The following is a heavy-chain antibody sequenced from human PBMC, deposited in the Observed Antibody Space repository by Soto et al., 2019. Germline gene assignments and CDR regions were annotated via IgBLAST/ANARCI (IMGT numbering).Heavy chain of an antibody. CDR3: ARESGYCRSTSCYRFYWFDP. Sequence: PSETLSLTCTVSGGSISSYYWSWIRQPAGKGLEWIGRIYTSGSTNYNPSLKSRVTMSVDTSKNQFSLKLSSVTAADTAVYYCARESGYCRSTSCYRFYWFDPWGQGTLVTVSS. J-gene: IGHJ5*02. CDR2: IYTSGST. V-gene: IGHV4-4*07. CDR1: GGSISSYY. D-gene: IGHD2-2*02.